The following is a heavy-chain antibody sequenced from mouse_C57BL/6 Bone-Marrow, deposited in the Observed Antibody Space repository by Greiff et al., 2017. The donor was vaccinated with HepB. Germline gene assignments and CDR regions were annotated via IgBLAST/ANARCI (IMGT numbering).Heavy chain of an antibody. CDR2: ISSGGSYT. J-gene: IGHJ3*01. V-gene: IGHV5-6*01. Sequence: EVKLMESGGDLVKPGGSLKLSCAASGFTFSSYGMSWVRQTPDKRLEWVATISSGGSYTYYPDSVKGRFTISRDNAKNTLYLQMSSLKSEDTAMYYCERHGGLRRPFAYWGQGTLVTVSA. D-gene: IGHD2-4*01. CDR3: ERHGGLRRPFAY. CDR1: GFTFSSYG.